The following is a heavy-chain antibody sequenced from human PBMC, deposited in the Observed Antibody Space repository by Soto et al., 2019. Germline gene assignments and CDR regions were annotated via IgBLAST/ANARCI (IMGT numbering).Heavy chain of an antibody. CDR2: FYPGDSDT. CDR1: GYSFISYW. D-gene: IGHD6-19*01. Sequence: GESLKISCKGSGYSFISYWIVWVRQMPGKGLEWMGTFYPGDSDTRYSPSFQGQVTISADKSISTAYLQWSSLKASDTAMYYCAREVAGQRVYFQHWGQGTQVTVSS. V-gene: IGHV5-51*01. CDR3: AREVAGQRVYFQH. J-gene: IGHJ1*01.